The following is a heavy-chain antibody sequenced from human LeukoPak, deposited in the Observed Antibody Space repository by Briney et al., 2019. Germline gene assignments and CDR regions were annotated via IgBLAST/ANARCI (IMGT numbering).Heavy chain of an antibody. CDR2: IYYSGST. D-gene: IGHD3-9*01. CDR3: AGPPGDILTGYGAFDI. Sequence: SETLSLTCTVSGGSISSSSYYWGWIRQPPGKGLEWIGSIYYSGSTYYNPSLKSRVTISVDTSKNQFSLKLSSVTAADTAVYYCAGPPGDILTGYGAFDIWGQGTMVTVSS. CDR1: GGSISSSSYY. V-gene: IGHV4-39*07. J-gene: IGHJ3*02.